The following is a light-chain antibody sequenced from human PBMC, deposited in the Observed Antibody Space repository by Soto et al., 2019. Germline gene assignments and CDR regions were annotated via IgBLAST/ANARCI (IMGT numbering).Light chain of an antibody. CDR1: SSDVGGYNY. Sequence: QSVLTQPASVSGSPGQSITISCTGTSSDVGGYNYVSWYQQHPGKAPKLMIYEVSNWPSGVSNRFSGSKSGNTASLTISGLQAEDEADYYCSSYTSSSTPLVFGGGTKLTVL. V-gene: IGLV2-14*01. CDR3: SSYTSSSTPLV. J-gene: IGLJ2*01. CDR2: EVS.